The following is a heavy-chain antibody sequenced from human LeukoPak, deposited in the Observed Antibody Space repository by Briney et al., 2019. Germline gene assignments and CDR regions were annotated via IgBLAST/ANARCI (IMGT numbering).Heavy chain of an antibody. CDR1: GFTFSSYW. D-gene: IGHD6-19*01. J-gene: IGHJ4*02. CDR3: ASADPYSSGLFDY. Sequence: LPGGSLRLSCAASGFTFSSYWMSWVRQAPGKGLEWVANIKQGGSEKYYVDSVKGRFTISRDNAKNSLYLQMNSLRAEDTAVYYCASADPYSSGLFDYWGQGTLVTVSS. CDR2: IKQGGSEK. V-gene: IGHV3-7*01.